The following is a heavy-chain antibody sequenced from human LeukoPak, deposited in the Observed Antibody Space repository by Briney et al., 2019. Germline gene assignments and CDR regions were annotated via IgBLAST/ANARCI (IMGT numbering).Heavy chain of an antibody. CDR3: ARRELGILYYFDY. Sequence: GESLKISCKGSGYSFTNYWIGWVRQMPGKGLEWMGIIYPSDSDTTYSPSFQGQVTISADKSISTAYLQWSSLKASDTAMYYCARRELGILYYFDYWGQGALVTVSS. J-gene: IGHJ4*02. D-gene: IGHD7-27*01. V-gene: IGHV5-51*01. CDR2: IYPSDSDT. CDR1: GYSFTNYW.